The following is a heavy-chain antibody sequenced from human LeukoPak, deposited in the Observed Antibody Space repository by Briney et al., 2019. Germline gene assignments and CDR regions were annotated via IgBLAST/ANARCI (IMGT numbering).Heavy chain of an antibody. CDR2: IKSKTDGGTT. V-gene: IGHV3-15*01. CDR1: GVTFSNAW. J-gene: IGHJ4*02. Sequence: GGSLRLSCAASGVTFSNAWMSWVRQAPGKGREWVGRIKSKTDGGTTDYAAPVKGRFTISRDDSKNTLYLQMNSLKTEDTAVYYCTTEVTMIVVVPDYWGQGTLVTVSS. D-gene: IGHD3-22*01. CDR3: TTEVTMIVVVPDY.